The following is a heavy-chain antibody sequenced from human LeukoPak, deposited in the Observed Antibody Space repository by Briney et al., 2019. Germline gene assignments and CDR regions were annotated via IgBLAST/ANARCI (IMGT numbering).Heavy chain of an antibody. Sequence: PSETLSLTCAVYGGSFSGYYWSWIRQPPGKGLEWIGEINHSGSTNYNPSLKSRVTISVGTSKNQFSLRLSSVTAADTAVYYCAAEDSNGMDVWGQGTTVTVSS. CDR3: AAEDSNGMDV. D-gene: IGHD3-22*01. V-gene: IGHV4-34*01. J-gene: IGHJ6*02. CDR2: INHSGST. CDR1: GGSFSGYY.